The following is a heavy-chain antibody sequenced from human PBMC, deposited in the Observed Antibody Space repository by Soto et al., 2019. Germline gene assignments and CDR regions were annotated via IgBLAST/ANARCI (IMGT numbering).Heavy chain of an antibody. V-gene: IGHV3-30-3*01. J-gene: IGHJ4*02. Sequence: GGSLRLSCAASGFTFSSYAMHWVRQAPGKGLEWVAVISYDGSNKYYADSVKGRFTISRDNSKNTLYLQMNSLRAEDTAVYYCARDPRRVVVVAATQLYFDYWGQGTLVTVSS. CDR1: GFTFSSYA. D-gene: IGHD2-15*01. CDR2: ISYDGSNK. CDR3: ARDPRRVVVVAATQLYFDY.